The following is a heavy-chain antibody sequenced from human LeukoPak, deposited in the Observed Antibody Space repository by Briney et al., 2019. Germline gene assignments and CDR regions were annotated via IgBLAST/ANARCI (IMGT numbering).Heavy chain of an antibody. D-gene: IGHD3-10*01. CDR3: AREYYYGSGIYGMDV. V-gene: IGHV3-21*01. Sequence: TGGSLRLSCAASGFTFRSYAMNWVRQAPGKGLEWVSSISSSSSYIYYADSVKGRFTISRDNAKNSLYLQMNSLRAEDTAVYYCAREYYYGSGIYGMDVWGKGTTVTVSS. CDR2: ISSSSSYI. CDR1: GFTFRSYA. J-gene: IGHJ6*04.